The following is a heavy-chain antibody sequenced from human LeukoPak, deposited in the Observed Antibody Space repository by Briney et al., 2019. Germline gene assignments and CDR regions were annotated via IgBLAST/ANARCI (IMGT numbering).Heavy chain of an antibody. CDR3: ARGQKDNGVSSSWYYFGMDV. V-gene: IGHV1-8*01. Sequence: ASVKVSCKASGYTFTSSDINWVRQATGQGLEWMGWMNPNSGNTDYALKFQGRVTMTRNTSISTAHMELSSLRSEDTAVYYCARGQKDNGVSSSWYYFGMDVWGQGTTVTVSS. D-gene: IGHD6-13*01. J-gene: IGHJ6*02. CDR1: GYTFTSSD. CDR2: MNPNSGNT.